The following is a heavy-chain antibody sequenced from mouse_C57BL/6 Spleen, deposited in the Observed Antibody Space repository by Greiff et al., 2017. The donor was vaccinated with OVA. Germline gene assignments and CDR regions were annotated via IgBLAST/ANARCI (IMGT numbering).Heavy chain of an antibody. V-gene: IGHV5-17*01. J-gene: IGHJ3*01. CDR3: AREFAY. CDR1: GFTFSDYG. CDR2: ISSGSSTI. Sequence: EVMLVESGGGLVKPGGSLKLSCAASGFTFSDYGMHWVRQAPEKGLGWVAYISSGSSTIYYADTVKGRFTISRDNAKNTLFLQMTSLRSEDTAMYYCAREFAYWGQGTLVTVSA.